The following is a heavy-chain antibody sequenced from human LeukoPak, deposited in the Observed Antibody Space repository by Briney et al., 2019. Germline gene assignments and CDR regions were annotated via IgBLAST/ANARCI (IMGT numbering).Heavy chain of an antibody. D-gene: IGHD4-17*01. CDR1: GFTFSSYA. J-gene: IGHJ4*02. CDR2: ISGSGGST. CDR3: AKGDDYGTAPFDY. V-gene: IGHV3-23*01. Sequence: GGSLRLSCAASGFTFSSYAMSWVRQAPGKGLEWVSAISGSGGSTYYADSVKGRFTISRDNSKNTLYLQMNSLRAEDTAVYYFAKGDDYGTAPFDYWGQGTLVTVSS.